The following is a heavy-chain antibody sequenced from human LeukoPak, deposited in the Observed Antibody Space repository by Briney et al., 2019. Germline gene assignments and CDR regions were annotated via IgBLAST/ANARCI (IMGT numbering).Heavy chain of an antibody. Sequence: GGSLQISCQCSGSSFTRYWISGGRELPGKGVEWMGRIDPIYSYTYSLPSFQGHVTISADKSIRTAYLQLSSLKASDTAMYYCARRNPPVVTDWHIAFDIWGQGTMVTVSS. CDR3: ARRNPPVVTDWHIAFDI. CDR1: GSSFTRYW. J-gene: IGHJ3*02. D-gene: IGHD4-23*01. CDR2: IDPIYSYT. V-gene: IGHV5-10-1*01.